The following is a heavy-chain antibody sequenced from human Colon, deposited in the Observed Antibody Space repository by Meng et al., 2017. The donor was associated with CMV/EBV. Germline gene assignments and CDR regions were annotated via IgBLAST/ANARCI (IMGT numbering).Heavy chain of an antibody. CDR3: ARDSIGNGPDAFDI. V-gene: IGHV3-23*01. Sequence: GESLKISCSASGFNFNKFDMSWVRQAPGKGLEWVSSIGGGVNAYYTEAVKGRFTISRDNSRNTLYLELSSLRADDTAVYYCARDSIGNGPDAFDIWGQGTMVTVSS. J-gene: IGHJ3*02. CDR2: IGGGVNA. D-gene: IGHD1-1*01. CDR1: GFNFNKFD.